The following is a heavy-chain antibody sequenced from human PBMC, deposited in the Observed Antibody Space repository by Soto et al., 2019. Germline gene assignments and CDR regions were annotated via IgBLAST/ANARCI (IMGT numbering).Heavy chain of an antibody. V-gene: IGHV4-4*02. Sequence: QVQLQESGPGLVKPSGTLSLTCAVSSGSISSSNWWSWVRQPPGKGLEWIGESYHSGSTNYNPSLKSPVTISVDKSKNQFSLKLSSVTAADTAVYYCARVGLGDYEDSAFDIWGQGTMVTVSS. CDR3: ARVGLGDYEDSAFDI. J-gene: IGHJ3*02. D-gene: IGHD4-17*01. CDR2: SYHSGST. CDR1: SGSISSSNW.